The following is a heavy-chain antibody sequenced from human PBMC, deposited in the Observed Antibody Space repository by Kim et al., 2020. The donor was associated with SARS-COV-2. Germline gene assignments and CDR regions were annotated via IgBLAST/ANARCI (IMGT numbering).Heavy chain of an antibody. CDR3: AKRVKTGTPGVLDY. J-gene: IGHJ4*02. Sequence: GGSLRLSCSASGFSFSDYAMNWVRQAPGKGLEWLSSITGSSAYTYYTDSVKGRFTISRDNSRNTLFFQMNNLKAEDTAVYYCAKRVKTGTPGVLDYWGQGVLVTVSS. D-gene: IGHD1-7*01. CDR1: GFSFSDYA. CDR2: ITGSSAYT. V-gene: IGHV3-23*01.